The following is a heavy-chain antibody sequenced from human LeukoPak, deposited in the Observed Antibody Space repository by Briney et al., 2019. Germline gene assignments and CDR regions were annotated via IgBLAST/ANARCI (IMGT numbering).Heavy chain of an antibody. CDR2: IIPILGIA. D-gene: IGHD6-19*01. Sequence: GASVKVSCKASGGTFSSYAISWVRQAPGQGLEWMGRIIPILGIANYAQKFQGRVTITADKSTSTAYMELSSLRSEDTAVYYCARSPSGAGYSGGCYEKFDYGGQGTLVTVSS. V-gene: IGHV1-69*04. J-gene: IGHJ4*02. CDR3: ARSPSGAGYSGGCYEKFDY. CDR1: GGTFSSYA.